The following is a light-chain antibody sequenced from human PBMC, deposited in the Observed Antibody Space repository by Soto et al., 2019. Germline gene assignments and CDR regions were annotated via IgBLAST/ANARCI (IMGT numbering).Light chain of an antibody. V-gene: IGKV3-20*01. CDR2: GAS. CDR1: QSVSSSY. Sequence: SVWTQAPGTLSLSPGERATLSCRASQSVSSSYLAWYQQKPGQAPRLLIYGASSRATGIPDRFSGSGSGTDFTLTISRLEPEDFAVYYCQQYGSSPRTFGQGTKVDI. J-gene: IGKJ1*01. CDR3: QQYGSSPRT.